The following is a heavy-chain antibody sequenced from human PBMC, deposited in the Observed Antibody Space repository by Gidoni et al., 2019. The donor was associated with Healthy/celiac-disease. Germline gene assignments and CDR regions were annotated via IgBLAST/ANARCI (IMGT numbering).Heavy chain of an antibody. CDR1: GFTFSNAW. D-gene: IGHD3-10*01. Sequence: EVQLVESGGGLVKPGGSRRLSCAASGFTFSNAWMNWVRKAPGKGLEWVGRIKSKPDGGTTAYAAPVKGRFTISRDDSKNTLYLQMNSLKTEDTAVYYCTTDGFWYGSGSYYGSDYWGQGTLVTVSS. CDR2: IKSKPDGGTT. J-gene: IGHJ4*02. V-gene: IGHV3-15*07. CDR3: TTDGFWYGSGSYYGSDY.